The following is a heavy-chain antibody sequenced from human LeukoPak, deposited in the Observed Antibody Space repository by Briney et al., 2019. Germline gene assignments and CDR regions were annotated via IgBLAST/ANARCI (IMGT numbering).Heavy chain of an antibody. V-gene: IGHV3-74*01. CDR1: GFTFSSYW. D-gene: IGHD1-26*01. Sequence: GGSLRLSCAASGFTFSSYWMHWVRQAPGKGLVWVSRINSDGSSTSYADSVRGRFTISRDNAKNTLYLQMDSLRAEDTAVYYCARDRAYSGSLHDAFDIWGQGTMVTVSS. J-gene: IGHJ3*02. CDR2: INSDGSST. CDR3: ARDRAYSGSLHDAFDI.